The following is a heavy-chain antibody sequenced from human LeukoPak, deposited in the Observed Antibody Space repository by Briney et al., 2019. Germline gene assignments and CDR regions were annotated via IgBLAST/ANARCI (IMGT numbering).Heavy chain of an antibody. CDR1: GFTFSSYW. J-gene: IGHJ6*03. CDR3: ARVVRGPKDYYYYMDV. CDR2: IKQDGSEK. D-gene: IGHD3-10*01. V-gene: IGHV3-7*01. Sequence: GGSLRLSCAASGFTFSSYWMSWVRQAPGKGLEWVANIKQDGSEKYYVDSVKGRFTISRDNAKNSLYLQMNSLRAEDTAVYYCARVVRGPKDYYYYMDVWGKGTTVTVSS.